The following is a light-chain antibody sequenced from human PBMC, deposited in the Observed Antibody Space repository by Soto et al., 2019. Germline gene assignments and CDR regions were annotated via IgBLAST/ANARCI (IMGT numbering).Light chain of an antibody. J-gene: IGKJ2*01. Sequence: EIVLTQSPGTLSLSPGERATLSCRASQSVSSSYLAWYQQKPGQAPRLLIYGESSRATGIPDRFSGSGSGTDFTLTISRLEPEDFAVYYCQHYCSSPPYTFGQGTKLEIK. CDR2: GES. V-gene: IGKV3-20*01. CDR3: QHYCSSPPYT. CDR1: QSVSSSY.